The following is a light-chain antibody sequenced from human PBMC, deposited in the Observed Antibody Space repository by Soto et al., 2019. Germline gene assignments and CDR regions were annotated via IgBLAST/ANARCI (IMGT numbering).Light chain of an antibody. J-gene: IGKJ2*01. CDR2: GAS. V-gene: IGKV3-15*01. Sequence: EIVMTQSPATLSVSPGERATLSCRASQSISSELAWYQQRPGQPPRLLIYGASTRATGVPDRFTGSGSGSDFTLTISGLQCGDVAVYYCQQGHNWPLTFGQGTRLEI. CDR1: QSISSE. CDR3: QQGHNWPLT.